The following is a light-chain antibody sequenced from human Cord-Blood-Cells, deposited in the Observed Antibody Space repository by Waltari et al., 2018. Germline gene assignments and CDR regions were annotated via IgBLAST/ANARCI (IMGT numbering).Light chain of an antibody. V-gene: IGKV3-15*01. CDR3: QQYNNWPPIT. Sequence: EIVLTQSPATLSVSPGVRANLSCRASQSVSSNLAWYQQKPGQAPRLLIYGASTRATGIPARFSGSGSGTEFTLTISSLQSEDFAVYSCQQYNNWPPITFGQGTRLEIK. J-gene: IGKJ5*01. CDR1: QSVSSN. CDR2: GAS.